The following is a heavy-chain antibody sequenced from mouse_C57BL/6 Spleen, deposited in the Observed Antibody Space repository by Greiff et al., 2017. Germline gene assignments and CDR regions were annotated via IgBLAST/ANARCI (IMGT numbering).Heavy chain of an antibody. CDR3: ARREGDWYFDV. Sequence: EVQVVESGGGLVQPGGSLKLSCAASGFTFSDYGMAWVRQAPRKGPEWVAFISNLAYSIYYADTVTGRFTISRENAKNTLYLERSSLRSEDTAMYYCARREGDWYFDVWGTGTTVTVSS. J-gene: IGHJ1*03. CDR1: GFTFSDYG. V-gene: IGHV5-15*01. CDR2: ISNLAYSI.